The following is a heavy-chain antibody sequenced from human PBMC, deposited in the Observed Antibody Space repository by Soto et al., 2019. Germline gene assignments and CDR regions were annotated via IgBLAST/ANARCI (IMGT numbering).Heavy chain of an antibody. D-gene: IGHD2-2*01. CDR3: ARGYSIVVVPAAPSYYYMDV. CDR2: ISSSSSTI. CDR1: GFTFSSYS. J-gene: IGHJ6*03. Sequence: GGSLRLSCAASGFTFSSYSMNWVRQAPGKGLEWVSYISSSSSTIYYADSVKGRFTISRDNAKNSLYLQMNSLRAEDTAVYYCARGYSIVVVPAAPSYYYMDVWGKGTTVTVSS. V-gene: IGHV3-48*01.